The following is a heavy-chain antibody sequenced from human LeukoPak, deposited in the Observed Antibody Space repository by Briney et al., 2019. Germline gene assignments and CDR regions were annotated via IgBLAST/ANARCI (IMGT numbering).Heavy chain of an antibody. CDR3: AKDRGGYSGYDPDY. V-gene: IGHV3-30*18. J-gene: IGHJ4*02. D-gene: IGHD5-12*01. CDR1: GFTFSSYG. CDR2: ISYDGSNK. Sequence: PGGPLRLSCAASGFTFSSYGMHWVRQAPGKGLEWVAVISYDGSNKYYADSVKGRFTISRDNSKNTLYLQMNSLRAEDTAVYYCAKDRGGYSGYDPDYWGQGTLVTVSS.